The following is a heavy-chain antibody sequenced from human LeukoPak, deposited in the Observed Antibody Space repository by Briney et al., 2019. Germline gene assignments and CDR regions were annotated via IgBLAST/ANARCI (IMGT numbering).Heavy chain of an antibody. CDR2: IHTSGST. CDR1: GGSITSYY. CDR3: ARGMLEDSSSSGFDY. D-gene: IGHD6-6*01. J-gene: IGHJ4*02. V-gene: IGHV4-4*07. Sequence: SETLSLTCTVSGGSITSYYWSWIRQPAGEGLEWIGRIHTSGSTNYNPSLKSRVTMSVDTSKHQFYLKLSSVTAADTAVYYCARGMLEDSSSSGFDYWGQGTLVTVSS.